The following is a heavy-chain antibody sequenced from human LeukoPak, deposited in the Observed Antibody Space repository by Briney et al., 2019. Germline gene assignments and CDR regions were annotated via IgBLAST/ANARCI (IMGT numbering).Heavy chain of an antibody. CDR1: GFTFSSYS. J-gene: IGHJ4*02. Sequence: GGSLRLSCAASGFTFSSYSMNWVRQAPGKGLEWVSSISSSSSYIYYADSVKGRFTISRDNAKNSLYLQMNSLRAEDTAVYYCAKDFMYYYDSSGKDYFDYWGQGTLVTVSS. CDR3: AKDFMYYYDSSGKDYFDY. CDR2: ISSSSSYI. D-gene: IGHD3-22*01. V-gene: IGHV3-21*04.